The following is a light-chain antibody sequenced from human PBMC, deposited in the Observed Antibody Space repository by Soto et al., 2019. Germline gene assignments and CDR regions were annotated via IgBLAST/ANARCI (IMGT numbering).Light chain of an antibody. CDR1: SSNIGSDF. Sequence: QSVLTQPPSASGTPGQRVSISCSGSSSNIGSDFVNWYQQLPGTAPKLLIYINDQRPSGVPGRFSASTSGTSASLAISGLQSDDEADYYCATWDDDLNAAVFGGGTQLTVL. V-gene: IGLV1-44*01. CDR3: ATWDDDLNAAV. J-gene: IGLJ7*01. CDR2: IND.